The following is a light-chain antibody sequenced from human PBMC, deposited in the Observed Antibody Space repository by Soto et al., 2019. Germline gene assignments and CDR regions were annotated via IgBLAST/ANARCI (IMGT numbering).Light chain of an antibody. J-gene: IGLJ1*01. CDR1: SSDVGGYNY. V-gene: IGLV2-8*01. Sequence: QSVLTQPPSASGSFGQSVTISCTGTSSDVGGYNYLSWYQQHPGKAPKLMIYEVSERPSGVPDRFSGSKSGNTASLTVSGLQADDESGYYCSSYSCTNYHYVSGTGTKVTVL. CDR2: EVS. CDR3: SSYSCTNYHYV.